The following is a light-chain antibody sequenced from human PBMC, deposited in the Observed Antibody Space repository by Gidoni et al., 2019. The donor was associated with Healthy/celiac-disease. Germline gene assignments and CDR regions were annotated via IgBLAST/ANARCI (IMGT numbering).Light chain of an antibody. Sequence: QSVLTQPPSASGTPGQRGTLSCSGSSSNIGSNYVYWYPQLPGTAPKLLNYRNNQRPSGVPDRFSGSKAGTSASLAISGLRSEDEADYYCAAWDDSLSGPWVFGGGTKLTVL. CDR2: RNN. V-gene: IGLV1-47*01. CDR3: AAWDDSLSGPWV. CDR1: SSNIGSNY. J-gene: IGLJ3*02.